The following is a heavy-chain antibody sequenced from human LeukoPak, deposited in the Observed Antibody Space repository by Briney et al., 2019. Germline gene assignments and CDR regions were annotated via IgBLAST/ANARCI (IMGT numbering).Heavy chain of an antibody. J-gene: IGHJ6*02. CDR3: ARYPVAVAAPEDYYYGMDV. CDR1: GFTFSSYS. CDR2: ISSSSSYI. Sequence: KAGGSLRLSCAASGFTFSSYSMNWVRQAPGKGLEWVSSISSSSSYIYYADSVKGRFTISRDNAMNSLYLQMNSLRAEDTAVYYCARYPVAVAAPEDYYYGMDVWGQGTTVTVSS. D-gene: IGHD6-19*01. V-gene: IGHV3-21*01.